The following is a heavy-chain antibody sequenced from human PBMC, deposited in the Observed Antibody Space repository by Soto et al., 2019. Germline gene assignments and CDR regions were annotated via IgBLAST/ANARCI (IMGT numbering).Heavy chain of an antibody. CDR3: AKYTHYSDRSAYHPPYYYDF. J-gene: IGHJ4*02. CDR2: ISGSSSHM. V-gene: IGHV3-21*01. CDR1: GFIFSEYS. D-gene: IGHD3-22*01. Sequence: PGGSLRLSCKASGFIFSEYSMSWVRQAPGKGLEWVSSISGSSSHMYYADSLKGRFTISRDNAKNSLYLQMSGLRAEDAAVYFCAKYTHYSDRSAYHPPYYYDFWGQGILVTVPS.